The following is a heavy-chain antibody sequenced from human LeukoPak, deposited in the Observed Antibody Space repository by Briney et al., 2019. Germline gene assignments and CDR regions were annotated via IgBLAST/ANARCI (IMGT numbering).Heavy chain of an antibody. CDR1: GFTFSDSY. J-gene: IGHJ4*02. CDR3: ATETIGRHYDY. CDR2: IGPTGTDR. Sequence: KPGGSLRLSCAASGFTFSDSYMSWIRQAPGKGLEWVSSIGPTGTDRYYADSVRGRFTISRDNAKNSMYLQMDSLRDEDTAVYYCATETIGRHYDYWGQGTLLTVSS. V-gene: IGHV3-11*04. D-gene: IGHD1-14*01.